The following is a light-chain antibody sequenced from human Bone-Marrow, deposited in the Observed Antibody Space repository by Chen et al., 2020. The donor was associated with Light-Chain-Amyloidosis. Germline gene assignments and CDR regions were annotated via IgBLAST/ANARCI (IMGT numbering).Light chain of an antibody. CDR3: CSSSDTDTLI. CDR2: EDS. Sequence: QSALTHPAPAAGLVGNSPTISCTGPSTDVGHYNLVSWYQQHPGEAPKLMIYEDSERPSGVSNRFSGSKSGNTASLTISGLQTEDQADYYCCSSSDTDTLIFGTGTRLTVL. V-gene: IGLV2-23*01. J-gene: IGLJ2*01. CDR1: STDVGHYNL.